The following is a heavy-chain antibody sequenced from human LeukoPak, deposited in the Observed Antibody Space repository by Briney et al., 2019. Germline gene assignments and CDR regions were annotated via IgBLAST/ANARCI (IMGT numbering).Heavy chain of an antibody. D-gene: IGHD3-16*02. CDR2: ISSSSSYI. CDR1: GFTFSDYY. CDR3: AREGGGYDYVWGSYRYRFFDY. Sequence: GGSLRLSCAASGFTFSDYYMSWIRQAPGKGLEWVSSISSSSSYIYYADSVKGRFTISRDNAKNSLYLQMNSLRAEDTAVYYCAREGGGYDYVWGSYRYRFFDYWGQGTLVTVSS. V-gene: IGHV3-11*06. J-gene: IGHJ4*02.